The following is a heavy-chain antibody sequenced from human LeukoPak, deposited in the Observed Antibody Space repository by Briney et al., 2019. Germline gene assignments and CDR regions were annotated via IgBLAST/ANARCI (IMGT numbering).Heavy chain of an antibody. CDR3: ARGDGYGDYSY. CDR2: ISSSSSYI. CDR1: GFTFSSYS. V-gene: IGHV3-21*01. D-gene: IGHD4-17*01. Sequence: GGSLRLSCAASGFTFSSYSMNWIRQAPGKGLEWVSSISSSSSYIYYADSVKGRFTISRDNAKNSLYLQMNSLRAEDTAVYYCARGDGYGDYSYWGQGTLVTVSS. J-gene: IGHJ4*02.